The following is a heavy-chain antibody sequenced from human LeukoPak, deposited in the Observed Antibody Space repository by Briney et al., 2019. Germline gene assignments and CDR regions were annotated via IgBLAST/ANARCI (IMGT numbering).Heavy chain of an antibody. CDR3: AKDMRGVVLVPRAYYFDS. J-gene: IGHJ4*02. CDR2: ISGSDGAT. Sequence: GGSLRLSCVGSGFTFSAYGMSWVRQAPGEGLESVSSISGSDGATSYADSVKGRFTISRDNSKNTLYLQMNSLRAEDTAVYYCAKDMRGVVLVPRAYYFDSWGQGTLVTVSS. V-gene: IGHV3-23*01. D-gene: IGHD2-8*02. CDR1: GFTFSAYG.